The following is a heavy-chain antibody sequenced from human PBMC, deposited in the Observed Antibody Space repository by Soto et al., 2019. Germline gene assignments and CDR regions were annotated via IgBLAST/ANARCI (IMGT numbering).Heavy chain of an antibody. CDR1: GFSFTRYG. CDR3: ASVDYLDGSSDRDGYFDY. Sequence: ASVTVSCTASGFSFTRYGMSCVGQAPGQGLECMGWISAYNGNTTYAQKLQGRVTMTTDTSISTAYMELSRLRYDDTAVYYCASVDYLDGSSDRDGYFDYWAQGTPVTVSS. D-gene: IGHD4-17*01. CDR2: ISAYNGNT. J-gene: IGHJ4*02. V-gene: IGHV1-18*04.